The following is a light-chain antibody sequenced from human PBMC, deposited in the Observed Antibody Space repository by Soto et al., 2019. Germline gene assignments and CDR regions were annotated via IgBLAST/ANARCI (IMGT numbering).Light chain of an antibody. CDR1: SSDVGGYNY. CDR3: SSYTRSSTLF. V-gene: IGLV2-14*01. J-gene: IGLJ1*01. CDR2: EVS. Sequence: QSVLTQPASVSGSPGQSITISCTGTSSDVGGYNYVSWYQQHPGKAPKLMIYEVSNRPSGVSNRFSGSKSGNTASLTISGLQAEDEADYYCSSYTRSSTLFFGTGTKVTVL.